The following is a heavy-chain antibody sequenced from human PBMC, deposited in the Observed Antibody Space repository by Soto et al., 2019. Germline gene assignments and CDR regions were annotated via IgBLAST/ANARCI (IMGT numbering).Heavy chain of an antibody. Sequence: SETLSLTCTVSGGSVSSGSYYWSWIRQPPGKGLEWIGYIYYSGSTNYNPSLKSRVTISVDTSKNQFSLKLSSVTAADTAVYYCASSGSYYSWFDPWGQGTLVTVS. V-gene: IGHV4-61*01. D-gene: IGHD1-26*01. CDR2: IYYSGST. CDR3: ASSGSYYSWFDP. CDR1: GGSVSSGSYY. J-gene: IGHJ5*02.